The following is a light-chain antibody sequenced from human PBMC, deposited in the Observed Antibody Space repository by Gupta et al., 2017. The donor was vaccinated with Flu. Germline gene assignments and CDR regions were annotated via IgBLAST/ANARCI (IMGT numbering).Light chain of an antibody. CDR1: QGISSY. V-gene: IGKV1-9*01. CDR2: AAS. J-gene: IGKJ4*01. CDR3: QQRNSYPPPLT. Sequence: DIQLTQSPSFLSASVGDRVTITCRASQGISSYLAWYQQKPGKAPKLLIYAASTLQSGVPSRFSGSGSGTEFTLTISSLQPEDFATYYCQQRNSYPPPLTFGGGTKVEIK.